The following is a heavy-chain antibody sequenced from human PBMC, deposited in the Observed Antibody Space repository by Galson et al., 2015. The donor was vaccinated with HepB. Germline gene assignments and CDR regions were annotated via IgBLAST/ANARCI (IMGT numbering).Heavy chain of an antibody. CDR1: GFTFSSSA. J-gene: IGHJ4*02. CDR3: VKGADEDGSWYGGTTQVPKGGFDY. V-gene: IGHV3-64D*06. Sequence: SLRLPCAASGFTFSSSAMHWVRQAPGKGLEYVSAISSNGGSTYYADSVKGRFTISRDNSKNTLYLQMSSLRAEDAAVYYCVKGADEDGSWYGGTTQVPKGGFDYWGQGTLVTVSS. CDR2: ISSNGGST. D-gene: IGHD6-13*01.